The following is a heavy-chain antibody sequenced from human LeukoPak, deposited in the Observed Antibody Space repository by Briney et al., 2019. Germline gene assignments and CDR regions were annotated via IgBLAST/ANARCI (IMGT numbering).Heavy chain of an antibody. CDR2: IYCTGST. J-gene: IGHJ5*02. CDR3: AREGSTGSYLFDP. Sequence: SQTLSLTCTVSGDSISRGGYYWSWIRQHPEKGLEWIGYIYCTGSTYYNPPLKSRVTISVDISKNQFSLKVTSVTAADTAVYYCAREGSTGSYLFDPWGQGTLVTVSS. CDR1: GDSISRGGYY. D-gene: IGHD1-26*01. V-gene: IGHV4-31*03.